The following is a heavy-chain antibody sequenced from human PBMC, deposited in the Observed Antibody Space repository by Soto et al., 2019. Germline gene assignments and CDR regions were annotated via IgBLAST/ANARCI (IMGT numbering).Heavy chain of an antibody. Sequence: PGGSLRLSCAASGFMFNTYALRWVRQAPGRGPEWVSVISGSDGSTSYADSVKGRFTISRDNSKNTLYLQMNSLRAEDTAVYYCAKDLRGDYDFWSGYYTSRYYYGMDVWGQGTTVTVSS. CDR1: GFMFNTYA. V-gene: IGHV3-23*01. J-gene: IGHJ6*02. CDR2: ISGSDGST. D-gene: IGHD3-3*01. CDR3: AKDLRGDYDFWSGYYTSRYYYGMDV.